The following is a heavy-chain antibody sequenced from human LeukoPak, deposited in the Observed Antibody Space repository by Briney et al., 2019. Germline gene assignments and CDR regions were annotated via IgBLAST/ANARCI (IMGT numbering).Heavy chain of an antibody. J-gene: IGHJ5*02. CDR3: TRFLGYCSSTSCSNWFDP. Sequence: GGSLRLPCAASGFTFSSYWMSWVRQAPGKGLEWVANIKQDGSEKYYADSVKGRFTISRDNAKNSLYLQMNSLRAEDTAVYYCTRFLGYCSSTSCSNWFDPWGQGTLVTVSS. CDR1: GFTFSSYW. CDR2: IKQDGSEK. D-gene: IGHD2-2*01. V-gene: IGHV3-7*01.